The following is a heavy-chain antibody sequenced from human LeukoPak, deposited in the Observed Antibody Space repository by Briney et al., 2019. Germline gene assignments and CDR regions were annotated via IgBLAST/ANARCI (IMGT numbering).Heavy chain of an antibody. J-gene: IGHJ5*02. Sequence: GGSLRLSCAASGFTLSSYWMSWVRQAPGKGLEWVSGISGSGGSTYYGDSVKGRFTISRDNSKNTLYVQMNSLRAEDTAVYYCARDRWFDPWGQGTLVTVSS. CDR3: ARDRWFDP. CDR1: GFTLSSYW. CDR2: ISGSGGST. V-gene: IGHV3-23*01.